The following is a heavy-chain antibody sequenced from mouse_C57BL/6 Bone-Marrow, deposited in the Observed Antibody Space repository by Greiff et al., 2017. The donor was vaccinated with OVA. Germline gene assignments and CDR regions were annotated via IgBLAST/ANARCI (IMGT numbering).Heavy chain of an antibody. CDR1: GYTFTSYW. V-gene: IGHV1-7*01. CDR3: ARVTTMY. Sequence: QVHVKQSGAELAKPGASVKLSCKASGYTFTSYWMHWVKQRPGQGLEWIGYINPSSGYTKYNQKFKDKATLTADKSSGTAYMQLSSLTYEDSAVYYCARVTTMYWGQGTTLTVSS. J-gene: IGHJ2*01. D-gene: IGHD2-2*01. CDR2: INPSSGYT.